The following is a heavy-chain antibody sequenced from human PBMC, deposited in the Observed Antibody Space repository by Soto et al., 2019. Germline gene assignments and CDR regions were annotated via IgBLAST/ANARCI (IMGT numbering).Heavy chain of an antibody. CDR1: GFTFSDYY. Sequence: GGSLRLSCAASGFTFSDYYMSWIRQAPGKGLEWVSYISSSGSTIYYADSVKGRFTISRDNAKNSLYLQMNSLRAEDTAVYYCARTPCSSTSCYVLGWFDPWGQGTLVTVSS. D-gene: IGHD2-2*01. V-gene: IGHV3-11*01. J-gene: IGHJ5*02. CDR3: ARTPCSSTSCYVLGWFDP. CDR2: ISSSGSTI.